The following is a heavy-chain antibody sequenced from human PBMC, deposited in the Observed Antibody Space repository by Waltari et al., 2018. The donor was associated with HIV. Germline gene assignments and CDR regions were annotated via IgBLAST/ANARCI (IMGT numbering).Heavy chain of an antibody. Sequence: QLQLQESGPGLVKPSETLSLPCTVSGGSISSSSYYWGWTRQPPGKGLEWIGSIYYSGSTYYNPSLKSRVTISVDTSKNQFSLKLSSVTAADTAVYYCARQTVVNRYYYYGMDVWGQGTTVTVSS. D-gene: IGHD2-15*01. J-gene: IGHJ6*02. V-gene: IGHV4-39*01. CDR1: GGSISSSSYY. CDR2: IYYSGST. CDR3: ARQTVVNRYYYYGMDV.